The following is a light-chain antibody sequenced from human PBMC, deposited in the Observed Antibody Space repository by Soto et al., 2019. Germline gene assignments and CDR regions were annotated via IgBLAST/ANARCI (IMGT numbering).Light chain of an antibody. CDR2: VAS. J-gene: IGKJ5*01. CDR1: QSVSSSY. Sequence: EIVLTQSPGTLSLSPGEGATLSCRASQSVSSSYIAWYQQRPGQTPSLLIYVASTRATGIPDRFSGSGSGTHFTLTISRLEPGDFAVYYCQHFGVTTFTFGQGTRLEIK. CDR3: QHFGVTTFT. V-gene: IGKV3-20*01.